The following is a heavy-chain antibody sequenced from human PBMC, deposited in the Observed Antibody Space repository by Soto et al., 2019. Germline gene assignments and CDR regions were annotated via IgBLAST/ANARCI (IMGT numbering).Heavy chain of an antibody. D-gene: IGHD2-2*01. CDR2: ISGSGGST. V-gene: IGHV3-23*01. Sequence: GSLRLSCAASGFTFSSYAMSWVRQAPGKGLEWVSAISGSGGSTYYADSVKGRFTISRDNSKNTLYLQMNSLRAEDTAVYYCAKEKLGCSSTSCYPVFDYWGQGTLGTVSS. CDR3: AKEKLGCSSTSCYPVFDY. CDR1: GFTFSSYA. J-gene: IGHJ4*02.